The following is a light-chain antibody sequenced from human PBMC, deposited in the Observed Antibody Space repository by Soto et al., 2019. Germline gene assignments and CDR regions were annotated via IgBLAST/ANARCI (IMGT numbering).Light chain of an antibody. CDR2: EVS. Sequence: QSALTQPASVSGSTGQSMTISCTGTSSDVGGYNYVSWYQQHPGKAPKLMIYEVSNRPSGVSNRFSGSKSGNTASLTISGLNAEDEADYYCSSYTSSSTPVVFGVGTNLT. J-gene: IGLJ2*01. CDR1: SSDVGGYNY. V-gene: IGLV2-14*01. CDR3: SSYTSSSTPVV.